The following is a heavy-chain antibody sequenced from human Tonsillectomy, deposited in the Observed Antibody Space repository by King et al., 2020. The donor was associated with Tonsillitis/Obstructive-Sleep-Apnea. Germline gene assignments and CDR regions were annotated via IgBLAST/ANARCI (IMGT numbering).Heavy chain of an antibody. D-gene: IGHD2-2*02. CDR1: GYTFTSYY. CDR2: INPSGGST. Sequence: QLVQSGAEVKKPGASVKVSCKASGYTFTSYYMHWVRQAPGQGLEWMGIINPSGGSTSYAQKFQGRVTMTRDTSTSTVYMALSSLRSEDTAVYYCARDVVVVPAAISGDYYYYYGMDVWGQGTTVTVSS. CDR3: ARDVVVVPAAISGDYYYYYGMDV. V-gene: IGHV1-46*01. J-gene: IGHJ6*02.